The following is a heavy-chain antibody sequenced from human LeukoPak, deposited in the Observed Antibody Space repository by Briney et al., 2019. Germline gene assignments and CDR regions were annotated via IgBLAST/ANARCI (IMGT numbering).Heavy chain of an antibody. CDR2: IYYSGST. V-gene: IGHV4-39*07. CDR1: GRSISSSSYY. J-gene: IGHJ4*02. CDR3: ARECELLMNGPLDY. Sequence: SQTLSLTCTVTGRSISSSSYYWGWIRQPPGKGLEWIGSIYYSGSTYYKPSLKSRVTISVDTSKNQFSLKLSSVTAADTAVYYCARECELLMNGPLDYWGQGALVTVSS. D-gene: IGHD1-26*01.